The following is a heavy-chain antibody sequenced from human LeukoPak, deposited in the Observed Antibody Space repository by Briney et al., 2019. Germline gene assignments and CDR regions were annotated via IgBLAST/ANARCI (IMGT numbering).Heavy chain of an antibody. CDR1: GGSISSFY. Sequence: SETLSLTCSVSGGSISSFYWSWIRQPPGKGLEWIGYFFYSGSTNYNPSLKSRVTISVDTSKNQFSLKLNSVTAADTAVYYCARGARSYYYMDVWGKGTTVTVSS. J-gene: IGHJ6*03. CDR2: FFYSGST. D-gene: IGHD3-16*01. CDR3: ARGARSYYYMDV. V-gene: IGHV4-59*01.